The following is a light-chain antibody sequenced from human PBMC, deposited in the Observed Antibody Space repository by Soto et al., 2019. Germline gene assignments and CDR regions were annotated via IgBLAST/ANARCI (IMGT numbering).Light chain of an antibody. CDR3: QQVNDYPIT. J-gene: IGKJ5*01. V-gene: IGKV1-5*01. CDR1: QDIKTW. CDR2: AAS. Sequence: DIQMTQSPSTLSASVGDRVTITCRASQDIKTWLAWYQQKPGKAPKLLIYAASTLQSGVPSRFSGSGSGTDFTLTISSLQPDDFATYYCQQVNDYPITFGQGTRLEIK.